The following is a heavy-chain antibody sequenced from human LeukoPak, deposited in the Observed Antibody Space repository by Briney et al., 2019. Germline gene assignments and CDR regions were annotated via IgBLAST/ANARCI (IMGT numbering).Heavy chain of an antibody. D-gene: IGHD1-1*01. V-gene: IGHV4-34*01. CDR1: GGSFSGYY. J-gene: IGHJ4*02. Sequence: PSETLSLTCAVYGGSFSGYYWSWIRQPPGKGLEWIGEINHSGSTNYNPSLKSRVTISADTSKNQFSLKLSSVTAADTAVYYCARGDNWNDSGVYYFDYWGQGTLVTVSS. CDR2: INHSGST. CDR3: ARGDNWNDSGVYYFDY.